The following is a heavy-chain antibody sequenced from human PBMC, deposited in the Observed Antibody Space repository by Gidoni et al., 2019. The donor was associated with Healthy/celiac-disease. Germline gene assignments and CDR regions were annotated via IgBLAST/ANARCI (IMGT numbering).Heavy chain of an antibody. V-gene: IGHV3-30*03. Sequence: QVQLVESGGGVVQPGRALRLSCAASGFTFSSYGMPWVRQAPGKGLEWVSFISYDGSNKYYADSVKGRFTISRDNSKNTLYLQMNSLRAEDTAVYYCARAAAAGTYYYYYYYMDVWGKGTTVTVSS. D-gene: IGHD6-13*01. J-gene: IGHJ6*03. CDR3: ARAAAAGTYYYYYYYMDV. CDR2: ISYDGSNK. CDR1: GFTFSSYG.